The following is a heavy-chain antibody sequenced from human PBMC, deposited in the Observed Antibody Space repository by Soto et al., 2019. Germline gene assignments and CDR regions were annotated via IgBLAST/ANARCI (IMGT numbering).Heavy chain of an antibody. V-gene: IGHV4-31*03. CDR1: GGSISRDGFY. D-gene: IGHD1-1*01. J-gene: IGHJ5*02. CDR2: IYYSGST. Sequence: QVQLQESGPGLVKPSQTLSLTCNVSGGSISRDGFYWRWIRQFPGKGLEWIGDIYYSGSTYYNPSLKSRLMISLDTSQQRFSLKLNAVTAADTALYYCARVDRALGNLRFDPWGQGTLVTVSS. CDR3: ARVDRALGNLRFDP.